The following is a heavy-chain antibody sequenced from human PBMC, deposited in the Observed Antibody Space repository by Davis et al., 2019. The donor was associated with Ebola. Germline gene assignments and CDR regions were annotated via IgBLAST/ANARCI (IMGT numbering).Heavy chain of an antibody. CDR3: ARGGRYSYGPGYYYYYGMDV. CDR1: GYTFTDYY. D-gene: IGHD5-18*01. V-gene: IGHV1-2*04. CDR2: INPNSGGT. J-gene: IGHJ6*02. Sequence: ASVKVSCKASGYTFTDYYMHWVRQAPGQGLEWMGWINPNSGGTNYAQKFQGWVTMTRDTSISTAYMELSRLRSDDTAVYYCARGGRYSYGPGYYYYYGMDVWGQGTTVTVSS.